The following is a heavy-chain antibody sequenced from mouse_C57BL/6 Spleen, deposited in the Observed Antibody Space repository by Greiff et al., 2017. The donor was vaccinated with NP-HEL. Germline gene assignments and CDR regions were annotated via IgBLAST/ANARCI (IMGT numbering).Heavy chain of an antibody. CDR1: GYAFSSYW. CDR2: IYPGDGDT. V-gene: IGHV1-80*01. J-gene: IGHJ4*01. CDR3: ARGAFAGAMDY. Sequence: QVHVKQSGAELVKPGASVKISCKASGYAFSSYWMNWVKQRPGKGLEWIGQIYPGDGDTNYNGKFKGKATLTADKSSSTAYMQLSSLTSEDSAVYFCARGAFAGAMDYWGQGTSVTVSS.